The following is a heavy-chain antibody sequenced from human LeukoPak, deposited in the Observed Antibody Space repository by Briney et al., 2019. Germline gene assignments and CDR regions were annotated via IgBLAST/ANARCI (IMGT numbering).Heavy chain of an antibody. CDR1: GFTFSSYW. V-gene: IGHV3-7*01. D-gene: IGHD6-6*01. CDR2: IKQDGSEK. J-gene: IGHJ4*02. Sequence: GGSLRLSCAASGFTFSSYWMSWVRQAPGKGLEWVANIKQDGSEKYYVDSVKGRFTISRDNAKNSLYLQMNSLRAEDTAVYYCAREASHSSSSWRDGDYWGQGTLVTVSS. CDR3: AREASHSSSSWRDGDY.